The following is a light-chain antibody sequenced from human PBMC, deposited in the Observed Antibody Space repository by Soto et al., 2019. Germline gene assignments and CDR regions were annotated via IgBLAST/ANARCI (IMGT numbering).Light chain of an antibody. V-gene: IGKV1-5*03. J-gene: IGKJ1*01. CDR1: RSVSSW. Sequence: DIQMTQSPSPLSASVGDRVTITCRAGRSVSSWLAWYQQKPGKAPKLLIYKASTLESGVPSRFSGSGAGTEFTLTISSLQPDDFATYYCQQYGNYWTFGQGTTVEI. CDR3: QQYGNYWT. CDR2: KAS.